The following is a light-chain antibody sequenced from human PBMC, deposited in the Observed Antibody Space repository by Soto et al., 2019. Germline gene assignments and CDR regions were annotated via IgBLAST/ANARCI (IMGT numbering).Light chain of an antibody. V-gene: IGLV2-11*01. J-gene: IGLJ1*01. Sequence: QSALTPPRSVSGSPGQSVTISCAGTSHDVGAYNSVSWYQQHPGKAPTLIIYDVRERPSGVPDRFSGSKSSNMASLTISGLQAEDEADYYCCSYAGSFTYVFGNGTKLTVL. CDR2: DVR. CDR1: SHDVGAYNS. CDR3: CSYAGSFTYV.